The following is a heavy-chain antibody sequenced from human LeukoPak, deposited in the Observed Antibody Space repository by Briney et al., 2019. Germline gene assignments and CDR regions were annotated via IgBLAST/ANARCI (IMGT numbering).Heavy chain of an antibody. D-gene: IGHD6-13*01. CDR3: ARGGVTAAGTGCDY. Sequence: SETLSLTCAVYGGSFSGYYWSWIRQPPGKGLEWIGEISHSGSTNYNPSLKSRVTISVDTSKNQFSLKLSSVTAADTAVYYCARGGVTAAGTGCDYWGQGTLVTVSS. J-gene: IGHJ4*02. CDR2: ISHSGST. V-gene: IGHV4-34*01. CDR1: GGSFSGYY.